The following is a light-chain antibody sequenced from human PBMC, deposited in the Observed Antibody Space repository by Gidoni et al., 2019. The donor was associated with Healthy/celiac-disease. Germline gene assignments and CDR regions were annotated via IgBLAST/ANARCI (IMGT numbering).Light chain of an antibody. CDR2: SNH. CDR3: AAWDDSLNGYV. J-gene: IGLJ1*01. CDR1: SSNIGSNT. Sequence: QSVLTQPPSAFGTPGQRVTISCSGSSSNIGSNTVNWYQQLPGTAPKLLIYSNHQRPSGVPDRFSGSKSGTSASLAISGLQSEDEADYYCAAWDDSLNGYVFGTGTKVTVL. V-gene: IGLV1-44*01.